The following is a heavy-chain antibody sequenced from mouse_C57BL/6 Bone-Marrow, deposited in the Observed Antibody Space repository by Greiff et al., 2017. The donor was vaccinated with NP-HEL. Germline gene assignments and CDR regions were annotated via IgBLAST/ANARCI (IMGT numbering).Heavy chain of an antibody. CDR3: AREGGNFLWFAY. CDR1: GYTFTSYW. Sequence: QVQLQQPGAELVKPGASVKLSCKASGYTFTSYWMHWVKQRPGQGLEWIGMIHPNSGSTNYNEKFKSKATLTVDKSSSTAYMQLSSLTSEDSAVYYCAREGGNFLWFAYWGQGTLVTVSA. CDR2: IHPNSGST. V-gene: IGHV1-64*01. D-gene: IGHD2-1*01. J-gene: IGHJ3*01.